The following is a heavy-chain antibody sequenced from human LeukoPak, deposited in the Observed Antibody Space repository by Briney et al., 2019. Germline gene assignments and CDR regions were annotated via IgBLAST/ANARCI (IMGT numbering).Heavy chain of an antibody. CDR3: ARDSKFVLRSGSYFDY. CDR2: IYSGGST. D-gene: IGHD3-10*02. CDR1: GFTVSSNY. V-gene: IGHV3-66*01. J-gene: IGHJ4*02. Sequence: PGGSLRLSCAASGFTVSSNYMSWVRQAPGKGLEWVSVIYSGGSTYYADSVKGRFTISRDDSKNTLYLQMNSLRAEDTAVYYCARDSKFVLRSGSYFDYWGQGTLVTVSS.